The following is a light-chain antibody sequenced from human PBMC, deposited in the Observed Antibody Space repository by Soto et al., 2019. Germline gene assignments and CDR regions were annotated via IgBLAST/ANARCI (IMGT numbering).Light chain of an antibody. Sequence: IQMSQSPSSLSESXGDRVTIRCRARRTISSYLHGYQQTPGKATKLLXXAASSLQSGVQSRLSGSRSGKDFTLNISSLQPEDFATYYCKQSYSTPSITFGQGTRLEIK. CDR1: RTISSY. CDR2: AAS. CDR3: KQSYSTPSIT. V-gene: IGKV1-39*01. J-gene: IGKJ5*01.